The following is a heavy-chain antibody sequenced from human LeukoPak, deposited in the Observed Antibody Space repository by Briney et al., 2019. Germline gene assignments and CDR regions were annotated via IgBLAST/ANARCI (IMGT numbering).Heavy chain of an antibody. D-gene: IGHD6-13*01. J-gene: IGHJ5*01. CDR3: ARKRYSSTSYIEGWFDS. CDR2: IYPSGST. Sequence: KPSETLSLTCTVSGGSISSSYWWSWVRQPPGKGLEWIGEIYPSGSTNYDPSLKTSLKNRVTISVDKSRNQFSLNLNFVTAADTAVYFCARKRYSSTSYIEGWFDSWGQGTLVTVSS. CDR1: GGSISSSYW. V-gene: IGHV4-4*02.